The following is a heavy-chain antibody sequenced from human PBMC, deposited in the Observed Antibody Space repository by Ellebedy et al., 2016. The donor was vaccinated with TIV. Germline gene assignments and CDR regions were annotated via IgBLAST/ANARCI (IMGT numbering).Heavy chain of an antibody. V-gene: IGHV5-10-1*01. J-gene: IGHJ6*02. CDR1: GYSFSTFW. D-gene: IGHD2/OR15-2a*01. CDR2: IDPSDSYI. Sequence: GASLKISCKVSGYSFSTFWINWVRRMPGKGLEWMGRIDPSDSYIKYSPSFQGHVTISVDKSVSTAYLEWSSLKASDTAMYYCARLENTDYSYGMDVWGQGTTVTVTS. CDR3: ARLENTDYSYGMDV.